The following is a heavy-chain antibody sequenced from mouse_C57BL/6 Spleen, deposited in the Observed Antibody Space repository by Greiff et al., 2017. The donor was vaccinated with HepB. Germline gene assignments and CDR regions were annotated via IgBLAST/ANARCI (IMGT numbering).Heavy chain of an antibody. J-gene: IGHJ3*01. CDR1: GYTFTSYW. CDR3: ARDDYDPFAY. D-gene: IGHD2-4*01. CDR2: IYPGSGST. Sequence: QVQLQQPGAELVKPGASVKMSCKASGYTFTSYWITWVKQRPGQGLEWIGDIYPGSGSTNYNEKFKSKATLTVYTSSSTAYMQLSSLTSEDSAVYYCARDDYDPFAYWCQGTLVTVSA. V-gene: IGHV1-55*01.